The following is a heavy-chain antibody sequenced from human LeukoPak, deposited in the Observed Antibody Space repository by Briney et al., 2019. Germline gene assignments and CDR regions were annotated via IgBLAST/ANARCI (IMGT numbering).Heavy chain of an antibody. CDR2: IYHSGST. J-gene: IGHJ5*02. Sequence: PSETLSLTCTVSGYSISSGYYWGWIRQPPGKGLEWIGSIYHSGSTYYNPSLKSRVTISVDTSKSQFSLKLSSVTAADTAVYYCARDVDGSGSYNRFDPWGQGTLVTVSS. D-gene: IGHD3-10*01. CDR1: GYSISSGYY. CDR3: ARDVDGSGSYNRFDP. V-gene: IGHV4-38-2*02.